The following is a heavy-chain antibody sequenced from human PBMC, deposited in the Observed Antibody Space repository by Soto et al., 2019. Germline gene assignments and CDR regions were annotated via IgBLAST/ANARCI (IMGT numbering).Heavy chain of an antibody. Sequence: PWETLSLTCSVSGGTISGYYWTWIRQPAGKGLEWIGRIYSSGNTKYNPSLQSRVTMSLDTSNNQFSLRLTSVTAADTAVYYCARGQRFSDCFDPWGQGTLVTVSS. CDR2: IYSSGNT. CDR1: GGTISGYY. D-gene: IGHD3-3*01. CDR3: ARGQRFSDCFDP. V-gene: IGHV4-4*07. J-gene: IGHJ5*02.